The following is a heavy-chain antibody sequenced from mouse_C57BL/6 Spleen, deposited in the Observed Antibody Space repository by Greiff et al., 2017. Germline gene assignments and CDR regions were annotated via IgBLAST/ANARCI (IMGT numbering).Heavy chain of an antibody. CDR2: IDPSDSET. V-gene: IGHV1-52*01. CDR3: ARSGGGYYGSSYGYFDV. Sequence: QVQLQQPGAELVRPGSSVKLSCKASGYTFTSYWMHWVKQRPIQGLEWIGNIDPSDSETHYNQKFKDKATLTVDKSSSTAYMQLSSLTSEDSAVYDCARSGGGYYGSSYGYFDVWGTGTTVTVSS. CDR1: GYTFTSYW. D-gene: IGHD1-1*01. J-gene: IGHJ1*03.